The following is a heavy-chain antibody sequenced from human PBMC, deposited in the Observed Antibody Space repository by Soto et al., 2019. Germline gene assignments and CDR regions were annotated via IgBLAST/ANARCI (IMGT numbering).Heavy chain of an antibody. CDR3: ARRIRFLEWLPQQNYYYYCMDV. D-gene: IGHD3-3*01. CDR2: IYYSGST. Sequence: SETLSLTCTVSGGSISSSSYYWGWIRQPPGKGLEWIGSIYYSGSTYYNPSLKSRVTISVDTSKNQFSLKLSSVTAADTAVYYCARRIRFLEWLPQQNYYYYCMDVWGKGTTVTVSS. CDR1: GGSISSSSYY. V-gene: IGHV4-39*01. J-gene: IGHJ6*03.